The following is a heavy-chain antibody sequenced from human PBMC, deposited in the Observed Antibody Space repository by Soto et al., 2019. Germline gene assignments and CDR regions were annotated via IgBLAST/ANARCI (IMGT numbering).Heavy chain of an antibody. V-gene: IGHV1-8*01. CDR2: MNPNSGNT. J-gene: IGHJ4*02. D-gene: IGHD3-10*01. Sequence: VASVKVSCKASGYTFTSYDINWVRQATGQGLEWMGWMNPNSGNTGYAQKFQGRVTMTRNTSISTAYMELSSLRSEDTAVYYCARXHSLTMVRGVIIAPGAYWGQGTLVTVSS. CDR3: ARXHSLTMVRGVIIAPGAY. CDR1: GYTFTSYD.